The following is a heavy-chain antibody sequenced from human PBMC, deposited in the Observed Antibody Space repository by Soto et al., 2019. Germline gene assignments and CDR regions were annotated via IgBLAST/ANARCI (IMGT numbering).Heavy chain of an antibody. D-gene: IGHD3-3*01. CDR3: ARDTAITIFGVVTTDFDY. J-gene: IGHJ4*02. V-gene: IGHV1-18*01. CDR2: ISAYNGNT. CDR1: GYTFTSYG. Sequence: ASVKVSCKASGYTFTSYGISWVRQAPGQGLEWMGWISAYNGNTNYAQKLQRRVTMTTDTSTSTAYMELRSLRSDDTAVYYCARDTAITIFGVVTTDFDYWGQGTLVTVSS.